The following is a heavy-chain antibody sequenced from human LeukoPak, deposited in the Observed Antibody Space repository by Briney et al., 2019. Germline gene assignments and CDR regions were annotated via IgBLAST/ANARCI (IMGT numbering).Heavy chain of an antibody. Sequence: PGGSLRLSCAASGFTFSSYTMNWVRQAPGKGLEWVSSITSSSTYIYYADSVKGRFTISRHNTKGSLYLQMNSLGAEDTAVYYCARRSGYGDYFDYWGQGTLVTVSS. CDR3: ARRSGYGDYFDY. V-gene: IGHV3-21*01. D-gene: IGHD5-12*01. J-gene: IGHJ4*02. CDR1: GFTFSSYT. CDR2: ITSSSTYI.